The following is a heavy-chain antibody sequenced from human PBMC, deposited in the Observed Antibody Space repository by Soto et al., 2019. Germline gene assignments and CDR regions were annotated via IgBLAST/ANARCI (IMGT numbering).Heavy chain of an antibody. CDR3: AQRDSILVNGAFDF. J-gene: IGHJ4*02. V-gene: IGHV2-5*01. D-gene: IGHD2-8*01. CDR1: GFALSTNGVG. CDR2: IFWYGDT. Sequence: QITLKVFRPTLVKPTQPLTLTCTFSGFALSTNGVGIGWIRKPPGNAPVWLALIFWYGDTRYSPSLKNRLTLTSDPSTSQVVLTMTNMDPVDTASYYCAQRDSILVNGAFDFWGQGTLVTVSS.